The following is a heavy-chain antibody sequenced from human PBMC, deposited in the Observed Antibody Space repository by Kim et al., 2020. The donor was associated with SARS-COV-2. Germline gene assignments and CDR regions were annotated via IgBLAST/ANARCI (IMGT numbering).Heavy chain of an antibody. Sequence: GGSLRPSCAASGFTFSNAWMSWVRQAPGKGLEWVGRIKSKTDGGTTDYAAPVKGRFTISRDDSKNTLYLQMNSLKTEDTAVYYCRAGDWGVGLIDYWGQGTLVTVSS. CDR3: RAGDWGVGLIDY. J-gene: IGHJ4*02. V-gene: IGHV3-15*01. CDR2: IKSKTDGGTT. CDR1: GFTFSNAW. D-gene: IGHD2-21*02.